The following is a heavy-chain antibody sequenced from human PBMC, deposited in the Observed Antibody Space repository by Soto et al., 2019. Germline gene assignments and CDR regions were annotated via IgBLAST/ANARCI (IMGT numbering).Heavy chain of an antibody. Sequence: LSLTCTVSGGSVSSGSYYWSWIRQPPGKGLEWIGYIYYSGSTNYNPSLKSRVTISVDTSKNQFSLKLSSVTAADTAVYYCARRSRGIFGVVIHDYFDYWGQGTLVTVSS. CDR3: ARRSRGIFGVVIHDYFDY. CDR1: GGSVSSGSYY. V-gene: IGHV4-61*01. J-gene: IGHJ4*02. D-gene: IGHD3-3*01. CDR2: IYYSGST.